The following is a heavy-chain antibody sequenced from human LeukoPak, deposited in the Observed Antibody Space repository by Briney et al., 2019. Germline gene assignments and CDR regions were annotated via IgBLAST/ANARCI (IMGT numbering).Heavy chain of an antibody. J-gene: IGHJ5*02. Sequence: GASVKVSCKASGYTFTSYGINWVRQATGQGLEWMGWMNPNSGNTGYAQKFQGRVTMTRNTSISTAYMELSSLRSEDTAVYYCARTTGRVLWFGELYPSSWFDPWGQGTLVTVSS. CDR2: MNPNSGNT. CDR3: ARTTGRVLWFGELYPSSWFDP. CDR1: GYTFTSYG. D-gene: IGHD3-10*01. V-gene: IGHV1-8*02.